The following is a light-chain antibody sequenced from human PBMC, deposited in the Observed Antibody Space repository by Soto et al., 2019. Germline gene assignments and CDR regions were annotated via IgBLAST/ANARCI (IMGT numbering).Light chain of an antibody. V-gene: IGLV1-40*01. Sequence: QSVLTQPPLVFGAAGQTVTIACTGSSSNIGAGYDVHRYQQRPETATKLLSYGNNKRASGVPDRFSGSKSGSSDSLAITGLQAEDEADYYCQCFDRSRSGWVCGVGTQLTVL. CDR3: QCFDRSRSGWV. CDR2: GNN. J-gene: IGLJ3*02. CDR1: SSNIGAGYD.